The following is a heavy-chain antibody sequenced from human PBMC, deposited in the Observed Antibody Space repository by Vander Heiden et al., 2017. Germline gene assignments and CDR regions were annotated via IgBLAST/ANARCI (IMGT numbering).Heavy chain of an antibody. CDR2: ISYDGSNK. J-gene: IGHJ4*02. CDR3: ARESDWYGGFDY. D-gene: IGHD1-26*01. V-gene: IGHV3-30-3*01. CDR1: VFTFSSYA. Sequence: QVQLVESGGGVVQPGRSLSLSCAASVFTFSSYAMHWVRQAPGKGLEWVAVISYDGSNKYYADSVKGRFTISRDNSKNTLYLQMNSLRAEDTAVYYCARESDWYGGFDYWGQGTLVTVSS.